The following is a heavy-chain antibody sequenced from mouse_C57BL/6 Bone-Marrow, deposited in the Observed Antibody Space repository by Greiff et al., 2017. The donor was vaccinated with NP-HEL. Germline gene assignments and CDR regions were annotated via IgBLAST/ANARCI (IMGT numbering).Heavy chain of an antibody. CDR2: IWSDGST. CDR3: ARHGPWYGSSYGYFDV. D-gene: IGHD1-1*01. Sequence: QVQLKESGPGLVAPSQSLSITCTVSGFSLTSYGVHWVRQPPGKGLEWLVVIWSDGSTTYNSALKSRLSISKDNSKIQVFLKMNSLQTDDTAMYYCARHGPWYGSSYGYFDVWGTGTTVTVSS. CDR1: GFSLTSYG. V-gene: IGHV2-6-1*01. J-gene: IGHJ1*03.